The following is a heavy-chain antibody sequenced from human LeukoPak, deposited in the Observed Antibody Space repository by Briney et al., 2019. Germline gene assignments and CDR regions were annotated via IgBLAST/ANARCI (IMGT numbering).Heavy chain of an antibody. CDR2: IHYSGST. J-gene: IGHJ5*02. CDR1: GGSISSSSYY. V-gene: IGHV4-61*01. CDR3: ARSRGGYGDYGSWFDP. Sequence: SETLSPTCTVSGGSISSSSYYWSWIRQPPGKALEWIGYIHYSGSTKYNPSLKSRVTISVDTSENQFSLTLNSVTAADTAVYYCARSRGGYGDYGSWFDPWGQGILVTVSS. D-gene: IGHD3-16*01.